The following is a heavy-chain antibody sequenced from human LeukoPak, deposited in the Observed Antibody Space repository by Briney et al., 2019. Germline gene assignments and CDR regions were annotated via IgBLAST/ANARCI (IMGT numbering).Heavy chain of an antibody. CDR2: IYYSGRT. CDR1: GGSISSYY. CDR3: ARHFFPSDSGSFRTPFDY. D-gene: IGHD3-10*01. Sequence: SETLSLTCSVSGGSISSYYWSWMRQPPGKGLEWIGYIYYSGRTSYNPSLKSRVTISVDTSKNQFSLRLSSVTAADTAVYYCARHFFPSDSGSFRTPFDYWGQGALVTVSS. J-gene: IGHJ4*02. V-gene: IGHV4-59*01.